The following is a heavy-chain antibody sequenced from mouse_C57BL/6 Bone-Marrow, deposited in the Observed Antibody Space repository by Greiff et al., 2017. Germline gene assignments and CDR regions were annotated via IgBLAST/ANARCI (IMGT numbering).Heavy chain of an antibody. D-gene: IGHD1-1*01. V-gene: IGHV14-4*01. CDR3: TTPTVVAEY. CDR2: IDPENGDT. Sequence: VQLQQSGAELVRPGASVKLSCTASGFNIKDDYMHWVKQRPEQGLEWIGWIDPENGDTEYASKFQGKATITADTSSNQAYLQLSSLTSEDTAVYYCTTPTVVAEYWGQGTSLTVSS. J-gene: IGHJ2*02. CDR1: GFNIKDDY.